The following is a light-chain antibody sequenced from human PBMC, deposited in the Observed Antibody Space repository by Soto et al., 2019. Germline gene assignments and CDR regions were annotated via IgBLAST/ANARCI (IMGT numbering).Light chain of an antibody. CDR2: DGS. V-gene: IGKV3-11*01. CDR1: QSVSGY. Sequence: EIVLTQSPATLSLSPGERATLSCRASQSVSGYLAWYQQKPGQAPRLLIYDGSHRAAGIPSRFSGSESGTDFTLTISGLEPEDFAVYYCQQRSNWLISFGPGTKVDIK. CDR3: QQRSNWLIS. J-gene: IGKJ3*01.